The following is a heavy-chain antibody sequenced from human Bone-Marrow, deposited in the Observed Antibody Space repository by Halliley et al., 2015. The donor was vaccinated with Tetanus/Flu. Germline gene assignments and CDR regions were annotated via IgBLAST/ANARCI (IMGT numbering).Heavy chain of an antibody. CDR3: ARRRSSSSWLGDFDY. V-gene: IGHV4-39*01. J-gene: IGHJ4*02. CDR2: AYHGGIP. Sequence: GRAYHGGIPSSNPPLKSRVSISVDTSKNQFSRKVPLVPAADTAMYYCARRRSSSSWLGDFDYWGQGTLVTVSS. D-gene: IGHD6-13*01.